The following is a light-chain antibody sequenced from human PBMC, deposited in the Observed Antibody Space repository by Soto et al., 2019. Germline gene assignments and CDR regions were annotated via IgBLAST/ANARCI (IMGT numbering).Light chain of an antibody. V-gene: IGKV2-28*01. CDR1: QSLLHSNGYNY. J-gene: IGKJ2*01. Sequence: DIVMTQSPLSLPVTPGEPASISCRSSQSLLHSNGYNYLDWYLQKPGQSPQLLIYLGSNRASGVPDRFRGSESGTDFTLKINRVEAEDVGGYYCTQALETSLYTVGEGTKLELK. CDR2: LGS. CDR3: TQALETSLYT.